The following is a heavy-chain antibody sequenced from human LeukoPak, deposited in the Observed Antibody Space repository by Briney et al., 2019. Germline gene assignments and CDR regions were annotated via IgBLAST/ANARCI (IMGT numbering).Heavy chain of an antibody. V-gene: IGHV3-23*01. CDR1: GFTFSSYA. D-gene: IGHD5-18*01. CDR2: ISGSGGST. J-gene: IGHJ4*02. Sequence: PGGSLRLSCAASGFTFSSYAMGWVRQAPGKGLEWVSAISGSGGSTYYADSVKGRFTISRDNSKNTLYLQMNSLRAEDTAVYYCAKDPGRRGYSDLGWGQGTLVTVSS. CDR3: AKDPGRRGYSDLG.